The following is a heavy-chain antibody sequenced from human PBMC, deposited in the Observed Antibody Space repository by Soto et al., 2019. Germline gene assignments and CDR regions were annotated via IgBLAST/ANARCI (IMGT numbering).Heavy chain of an antibody. D-gene: IGHD3-16*01. CDR2: ISYDGSNK. CDR1: GFPFRSYA. V-gene: IGHV3-30-3*01. J-gene: IGHJ4*02. CDR3: ERDLLRCRLGDAIAWVY. Sequence: HVQLVESGGGVVQPGRSLRLSWAASGFPFRSYAMHLVRQAPGKGLEWVAVISYDGSNKYYADSVKGRFTISRDNSKKTLYLQMNSLRAEDTAVYYCERDLLRCRLGDAIAWVYWVQGTLVTVSS.